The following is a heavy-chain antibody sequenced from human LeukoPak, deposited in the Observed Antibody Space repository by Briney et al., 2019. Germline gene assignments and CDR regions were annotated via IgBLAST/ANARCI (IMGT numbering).Heavy chain of an antibody. V-gene: IGHV1-2*02. J-gene: IGHJ4*02. CDR2: INPNSGGT. Sequence: ASVKVSCKASGYTFTGYYMHWVRQAPGQGLEWMGWINPNSGGTNYAQKFQGRVTMTRDTSISTAYMELSRLRSDDTAVYYCASRLLRYFDWLPPFDYWGQGTLVTVSS. CDR1: GYTFTGYY. CDR3: ASRLLRYFDWLPPFDY. D-gene: IGHD3-9*01.